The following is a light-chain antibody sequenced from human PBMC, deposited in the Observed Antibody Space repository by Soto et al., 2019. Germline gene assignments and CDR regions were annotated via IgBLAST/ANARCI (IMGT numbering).Light chain of an antibody. V-gene: IGLV2-14*03. J-gene: IGLJ1*01. CDR2: AVS. Sequence: QSVLTQPASVSGSPEQSITISCSGTSSDMGSYNHVDWYQQFTGKSPKLMIYAVSDRPPGASDRFSGSKSGITASLNISGIPTEDEADYYCISYTDRQAYLFGTGTKVTVL. CDR3: ISYTDRQAYL. CDR1: SSDMGSYNH.